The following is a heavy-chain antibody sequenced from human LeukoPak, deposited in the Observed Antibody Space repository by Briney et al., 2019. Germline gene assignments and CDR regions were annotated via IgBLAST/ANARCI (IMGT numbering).Heavy chain of an antibody. V-gene: IGHV5-51*01. D-gene: IGHD6-6*01. CDR3: VRRGWSSSSRSHLDY. J-gene: IGHJ4*02. CDR2: IYPGDSDT. Sequence: GESLKISCKGSGYSFTSYWIGWVRQMPGKGLEWMGIIYPGDSDTRYGPSFQGQVTISADKSISTAYLQWSSLKASDTAMYYCVRRGWSSSSRSHLDYWGQGTLVTVSS. CDR1: GYSFTSYW.